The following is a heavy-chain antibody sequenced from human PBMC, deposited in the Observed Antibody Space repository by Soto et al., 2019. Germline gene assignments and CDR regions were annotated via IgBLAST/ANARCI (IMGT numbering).Heavy chain of an antibody. J-gene: IGHJ2*01. CDR2: ISSSSSYI. V-gene: IGHV3-21*01. D-gene: IGHD6-6*01. Sequence: EVQLVESGGGLVKPGGSLRLSCAASGFTFSSYSMNWVRQAPGKGLEWGSSISSSSSYIYYADSVKGRFTISRDNAKNSLYMQMNSLRAEDTAVYYYARDRKEYSSSRANWYFDLWGRGTLVTVSS. CDR1: GFTFSSYS. CDR3: ARDRKEYSSSRANWYFDL.